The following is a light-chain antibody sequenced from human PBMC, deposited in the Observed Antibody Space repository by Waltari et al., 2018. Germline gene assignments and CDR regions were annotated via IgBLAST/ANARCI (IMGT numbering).Light chain of an antibody. J-gene: IGKJ2*01. CDR1: QTISSW. Sequence: DIQMTQSPSTLSASVGDRVTITCRASQTISSWLAWYQQKPGNAPKLLNYKASSLQNGVPLRFSGSGSGTDFTLTISSLQPDDSATYYCQQYKTLFHTFGQGTKLEIK. CDR3: QQYKTLFHT. V-gene: IGKV1-5*03. CDR2: KAS.